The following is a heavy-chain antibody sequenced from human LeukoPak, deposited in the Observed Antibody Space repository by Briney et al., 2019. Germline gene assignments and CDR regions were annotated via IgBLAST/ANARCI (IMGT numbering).Heavy chain of an antibody. CDR3: ARGYGYSYGHLDY. V-gene: IGHV1-2*06. CDR1: GYTFTGYY. Sequence: ASVKVSCKASGYTFTGYYMHWVRQAPGQGLEWMGRINPNSGGTNYAQKFQGRVTMTRDTSISTAYMELSGLRSDDTAVYYCARGYGYSYGHLDYWGQGTLVTVSS. J-gene: IGHJ4*02. D-gene: IGHD5-18*01. CDR2: INPNSGGT.